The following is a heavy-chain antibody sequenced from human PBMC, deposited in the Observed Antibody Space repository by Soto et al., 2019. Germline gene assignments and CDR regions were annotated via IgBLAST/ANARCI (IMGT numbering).Heavy chain of an antibody. D-gene: IGHD3-16*01. CDR1: GFTFSSYS. V-gene: IGHV3-48*02. CDR2: ISSSSSTI. Sequence: EVQLVESGGGLVQPGGSLRLSCAASGFTFSSYSMNWVRQAPGKGLEWVSYISSSSSTIYYADSVKGRFTISRDNAKNSLYLQMNSLREEDTAVYYGARASQEEESMITFGGVIVHPPIWGQGTMVTVSS. CDR3: ARASQEEESMITFGGVIVHPPI. J-gene: IGHJ3*02.